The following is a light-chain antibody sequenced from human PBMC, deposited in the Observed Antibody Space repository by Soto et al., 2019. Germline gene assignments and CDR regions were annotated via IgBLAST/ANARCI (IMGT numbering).Light chain of an antibody. CDR3: QQSYSTPLT. J-gene: IGKJ4*01. V-gene: IGKV1-12*01. CDR2: DVS. CDR1: QAVNSW. Sequence: DNQLTQSPSSISASVGDRVTITSLASQAVNSWLAWFQQKPGMAPKLVIYDVSSLQSGVPSRFSGSGSGTDFTLTISSLQPEDFATYYCQQSYSTPLTFGGGTKVDIK.